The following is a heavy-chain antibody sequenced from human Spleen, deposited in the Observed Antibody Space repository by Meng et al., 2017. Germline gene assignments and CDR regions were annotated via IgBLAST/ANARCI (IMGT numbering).Heavy chain of an antibody. CDR2: ISGSGGST. Sequence: GESLKISCAASGFTFSSYAMSWVRQAPGKGLEWVSAISGSGGSTYYADSVKGRFTISRDNSKNTLYLQMNSLRAEDTALYYCARDRATDYSNYEWDYWGQGTLVTVSS. D-gene: IGHD4-11*01. CDR3: ARDRATDYSNYEWDY. V-gene: IGHV3-23*01. CDR1: GFTFSSYA. J-gene: IGHJ4*02.